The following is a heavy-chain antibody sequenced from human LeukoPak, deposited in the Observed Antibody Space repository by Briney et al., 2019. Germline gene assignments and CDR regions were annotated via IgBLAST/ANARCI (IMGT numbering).Heavy chain of an antibody. D-gene: IGHD3-10*01. J-gene: IGHJ6*03. CDR3: ARDLGYYYGSGSYYYYYYMDV. Sequence: SVKVSCKASGGTFSSYAISWVRQAPGQGLEWMGGIIPIFGTANYAQKFQGRVTITADESTSTAYMELSSLRSEDTAVYYCARDLGYYYGSGSYYYYYYMDVWGKGTTATVSS. CDR2: IIPIFGTA. V-gene: IGHV1-69*01. CDR1: GGTFSSYA.